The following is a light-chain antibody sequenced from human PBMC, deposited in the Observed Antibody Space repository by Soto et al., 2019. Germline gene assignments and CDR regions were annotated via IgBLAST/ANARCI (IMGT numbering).Light chain of an antibody. CDR2: GAS. CDR3: QQYNNWPLS. Sequence: KVKSPSPYTPAVSPRERTTLPWRASQSVRSNLAWYQQKPGQAPRLLIYGASTTATGIPARFSGSGSGTEFTLTISSLQSEDFAVYYCQQYNNWPLSFGGGTKVDIK. V-gene: IGKV3-15*01. J-gene: IGKJ4*01. CDR1: QSVRSN.